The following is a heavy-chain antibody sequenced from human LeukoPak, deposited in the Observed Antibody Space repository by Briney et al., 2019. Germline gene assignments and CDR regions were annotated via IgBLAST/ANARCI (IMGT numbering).Heavy chain of an antibody. CDR2: IYYSGST. D-gene: IGHD3-3*01. Sequence: GSLRLSCAASGFTFSSYNMNWVRQAPGKGLEWIGSIYYSGSTYYNPSLKSRVTISVDTSKNQFSLKLSSVTAADTAVYYCASITIFGRRFDPWGQGTLVTVSS. V-gene: IGHV4-59*05. J-gene: IGHJ5*02. CDR3: ASITIFGRRFDP. CDR1: GFTFSSYN.